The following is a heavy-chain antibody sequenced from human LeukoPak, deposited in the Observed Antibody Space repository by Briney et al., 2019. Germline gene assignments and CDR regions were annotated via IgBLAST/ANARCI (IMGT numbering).Heavy chain of an antibody. Sequence: GGSLRLSCAASGFTFSSYSMNWVRQAPGKGLEWVSYISSSSSTIYYADSVKGRFTISRDNAKNSLYLQMNSLRAEDTAVYYCARDLKYYYDSSGYHDYWGQGTLVTVSS. CDR1: GFTFSSYS. CDR3: ARDLKYYYDSSGYHDY. J-gene: IGHJ4*02. V-gene: IGHV3-48*01. D-gene: IGHD3-22*01. CDR2: ISSSSSTI.